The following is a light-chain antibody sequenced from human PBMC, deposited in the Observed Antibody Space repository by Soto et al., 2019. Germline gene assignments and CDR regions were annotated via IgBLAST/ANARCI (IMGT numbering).Light chain of an antibody. CDR2: KVS. Sequence: DVVLTQSPLSLPVTLGQPASISCRSSQSLVHSDGNTYLSWFQQRPGQSPRRLIYKVSNWDSGVPDRFSGSGSGTAFTLKISRVEAEDVGFYYCMQATYWPWTFGQGTKVEIK. J-gene: IGKJ1*01. V-gene: IGKV2-30*02. CDR3: MQATYWPWT. CDR1: QSLVHSDGNTY.